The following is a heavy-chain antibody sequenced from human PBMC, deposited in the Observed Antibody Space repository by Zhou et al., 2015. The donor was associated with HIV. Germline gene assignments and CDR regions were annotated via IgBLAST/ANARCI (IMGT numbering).Heavy chain of an antibody. Sequence: QVQLVQSGAEVKKPGSSVKVSCKASGGTFSSYTISWVRQAPGQGLEWMGRIIPILGIANYAQKFQGRVTITADKSTSTAYMELSSLRSEDTAVYYCARDVRQKQWPDYWGQGTLVTVSS. CDR1: GGTFSSYT. CDR2: IIPILGIA. V-gene: IGHV1-69*08. CDR3: ARDVRQKQWPDY. D-gene: IGHD6-19*01. J-gene: IGHJ4*02.